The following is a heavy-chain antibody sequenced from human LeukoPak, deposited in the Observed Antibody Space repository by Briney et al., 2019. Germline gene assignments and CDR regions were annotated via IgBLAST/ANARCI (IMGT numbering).Heavy chain of an antibody. CDR1: GFTVSDNY. D-gene: IGHD1-26*01. CDR2: IYSAGAT. V-gene: IGHV3-53*01. J-gene: IGHJ3*02. Sequence: GGSLRLSCAASGFTVSDNYMTWVRQAPGKGLEWVSSIYSAGATHYAESVRGRFTISRDNSKNTLYLQMNSLRAEDMAVYYCARIEWERLGRAFDIWGQGTMVTVSS. CDR3: ARIEWERLGRAFDI.